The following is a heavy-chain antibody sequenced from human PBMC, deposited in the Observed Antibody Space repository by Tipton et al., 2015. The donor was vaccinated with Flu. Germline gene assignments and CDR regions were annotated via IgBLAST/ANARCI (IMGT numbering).Heavy chain of an antibody. Sequence: LRLSCSVSGGSINSYFWSWIRQPAGKGLEWIGRIYMGGRTNYNPSLKSRVTMSVDLFKNQISLRLSSVTAADTAVYYCARRDFSNYVSEPKNWFNSWGQGTLVTVSS. CDR1: GGSINSYF. D-gene: IGHD4-11*01. J-gene: IGHJ5*01. CDR3: ARRDFSNYVSEPKNWFNS. CDR2: IYMGGRT. V-gene: IGHV4-4*07.